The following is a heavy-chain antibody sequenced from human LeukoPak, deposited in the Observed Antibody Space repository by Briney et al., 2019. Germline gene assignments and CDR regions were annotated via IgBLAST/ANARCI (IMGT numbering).Heavy chain of an antibody. V-gene: IGHV1-2*02. CDR2: INPYTGGT. CDR3: ATWFGKYYFYMDV. CDR1: GYTFTGYY. D-gene: IGHD3-10*01. J-gene: IGHJ6*03. Sequence: ASVKVSCKASGYTFTGYYMHWVRQAPGQGLEWMGWINPYTGGTHYAQKFQGRATLTSDSSISTAFMELSSLRSDDTAVYFCATWFGKYYFYMDVWSKGTTVTVSS.